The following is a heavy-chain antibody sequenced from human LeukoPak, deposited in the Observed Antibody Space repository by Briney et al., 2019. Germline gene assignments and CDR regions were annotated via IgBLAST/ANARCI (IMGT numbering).Heavy chain of an antibody. CDR2: INPNSGGT. CDR3: VRSGSYYIPPYY. J-gene: IGHJ4*02. Sequence: VASVKVSCKASGYTFTGYYMHWVRQAPGQGLEWMGWINPNSGGTNYAQKFQGRVTMTRDTSISTAYMELSRLRSDDTAVYYCVRSGSYYIPPYYWGQGTLVTVSS. V-gene: IGHV1-2*02. CDR1: GYTFTGYY. D-gene: IGHD3-10*01.